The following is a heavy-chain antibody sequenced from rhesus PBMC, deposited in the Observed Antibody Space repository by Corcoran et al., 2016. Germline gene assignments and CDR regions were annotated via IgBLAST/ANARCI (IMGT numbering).Heavy chain of an antibody. V-gene: IGHV4-76*01. CDR3: ARSGSSYT. CDR1: GGSISGGYG. CDR2: IDSSSGNT. D-gene: IGHD3-16*01. J-gene: IGHJ4*01. Sequence: QVQLQESGPGLLKPSETLSLTCAVSGGSISGGYGCGWIRQPPGKGLEWIGSIDSSSGNTYYNPSLKSRVTIATDTSKNQFSLKLSSVTAADTAVYYCARSGSSYTWGQGVLVTVSS.